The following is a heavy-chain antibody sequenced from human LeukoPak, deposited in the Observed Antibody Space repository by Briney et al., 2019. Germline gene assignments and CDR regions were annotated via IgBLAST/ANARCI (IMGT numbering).Heavy chain of an antibody. CDR1: GFTFSNYG. V-gene: IGHV4-34*01. CDR3: ARQSYYGPLTA. CDR2: INHSGST. J-gene: IGHJ6*04. Sequence: GSLRLSCAASGFTFSNYGMNWVRQAPGKGLEWIGEINHSGSTNYNPSLKSRVTISVDTSKNQFSLKLSSVTAADTAVYYCARQSYYGPLTAWGKGTTVTVSS. D-gene: IGHD3-10*01.